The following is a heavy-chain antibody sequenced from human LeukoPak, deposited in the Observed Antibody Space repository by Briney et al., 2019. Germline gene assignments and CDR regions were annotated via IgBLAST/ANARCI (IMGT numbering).Heavy chain of an antibody. D-gene: IGHD1-7*01. Sequence: GGSLRLSCAASGFTFSSYSMSWVRQAPGKGLEWVSAISGSGGSTYYADSVKGRFTISRDNSKNTLYLQMNSLRAEDTAVYYCAKDTYNWNSKGYYYYMDVWGKGTTVTVSS. CDR3: AKDTYNWNSKGYYYYMDV. CDR1: GFTFSSYS. J-gene: IGHJ6*03. V-gene: IGHV3-23*01. CDR2: ISGSGGST.